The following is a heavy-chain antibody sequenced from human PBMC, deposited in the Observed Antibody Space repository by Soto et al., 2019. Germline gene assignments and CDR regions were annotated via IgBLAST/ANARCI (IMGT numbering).Heavy chain of an antibody. J-gene: IGHJ6*02. V-gene: IGHV1-69*13. D-gene: IGHD5-18*01. CDR3: ARAQGLNTAMVNTYSDYGMDV. CDR2: IIPIFGTA. Sequence: SVKVSCKASGCTFSSYAISWVRQAPGQGLEWMGGIIPIFGTADYAQKFQGRVTITADESTSTAYMELSSLRSEDTAVYYCARAQGLNTAMVNTYSDYGMDVWGQGTTVTVSS. CDR1: GCTFSSYA.